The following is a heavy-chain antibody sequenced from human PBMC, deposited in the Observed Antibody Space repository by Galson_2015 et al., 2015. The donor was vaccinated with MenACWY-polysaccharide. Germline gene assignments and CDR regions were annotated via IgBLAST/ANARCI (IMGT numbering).Heavy chain of an antibody. J-gene: IGHJ4*02. CDR1: GFTFSSYA. CDR2: ISYDGSNK. D-gene: IGHD2-2*01. CDR3: ARDSSVVVPAAIGSLDY. V-gene: IGHV3-30-3*01. Sequence: SLRLSCAASGFTFSSYAMHWARQAPGKGLEWVAVISYDGSNKYYADSVKGRFTISRDNSKNTLYLQMNSLRAEDTAVYYCARDSSVVVPAAIGSLDYWGQGTLVTVSS.